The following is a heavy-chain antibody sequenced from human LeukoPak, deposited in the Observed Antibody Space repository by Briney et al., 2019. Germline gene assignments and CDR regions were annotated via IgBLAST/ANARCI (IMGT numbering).Heavy chain of an antibody. CDR3: ARARLMNWFDP. Sequence: GGSLRLSCAASGFIFSTYLMHWVRQAPGKGLVWVSRINSDGSSTNYADSVKGRLIISRDNAKNTLYLQMNSLRADDTAVYYCARARLMNWFDPWGLGTLVIVSS. CDR2: INSDGSST. V-gene: IGHV3-74*01. J-gene: IGHJ5*02. CDR1: GFIFSTYL. D-gene: IGHD2-8*01.